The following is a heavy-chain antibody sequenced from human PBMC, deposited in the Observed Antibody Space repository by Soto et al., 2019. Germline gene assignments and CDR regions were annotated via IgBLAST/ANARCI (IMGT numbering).Heavy chain of an antibody. CDR2: SIPIFGTA. J-gene: IGHJ5*02. CDR3: ARVNGIAAALGWFDP. CDR1: GGTFSSYA. D-gene: IGHD6-13*01. Sequence: QVQLVQSGGEVKKPGSSVKVSCKASGGTFSSYAISWVRQAPGQGLEWMGGSIPIFGTANYAQKFQGRVTITADESTSTAYMELSSLRSEDTAVYYCARVNGIAAALGWFDPWGQGTLVTVSS. V-gene: IGHV1-69*01.